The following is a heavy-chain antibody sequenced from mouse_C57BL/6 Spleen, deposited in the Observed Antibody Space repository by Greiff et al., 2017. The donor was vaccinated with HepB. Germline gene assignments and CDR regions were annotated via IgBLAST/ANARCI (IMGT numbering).Heavy chain of an antibody. CDR1: GFNIKDYY. J-gene: IGHJ3*01. V-gene: IGHV14-2*01. CDR2: IDPEDGET. CDR3: ARSFYGNYGRWFAY. Sequence: EVKLMESGAELVKPGASVKLSCTASGFNIKDYYMHWVKQRTEQGLEWIGRIDPEDGETKYAPNFQGKATITADTSSNTAYLQLSSLTSEDTACYYCARSFYGNYGRWFAYWGQGTLVTVSA. D-gene: IGHD2-1*01.